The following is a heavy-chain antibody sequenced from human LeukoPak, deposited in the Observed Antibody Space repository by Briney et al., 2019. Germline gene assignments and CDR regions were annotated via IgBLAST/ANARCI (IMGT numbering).Heavy chain of an antibody. Sequence: SETLSLTCAVYGGSFSGYYWSWIRQPPGKGLEWIGEINHSGSTNYNPSLKSRVTISVDTSKNQFSLKLSSVTAADTAVYYCARSGVKRITMVRGVIRGYYFDYWGQGTLVTVSS. J-gene: IGHJ4*02. CDR1: GGSFSGYY. CDR3: ARSGVKRITMVRGVIRGYYFDY. CDR2: INHSGST. D-gene: IGHD3-10*01. V-gene: IGHV4-34*01.